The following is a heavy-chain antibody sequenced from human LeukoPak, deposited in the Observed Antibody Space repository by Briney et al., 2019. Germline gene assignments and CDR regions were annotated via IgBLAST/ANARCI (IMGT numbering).Heavy chain of an antibody. Sequence: PGGSLRLSCAASGFTFSDYYMSWISQAPGKGLEWVSYISSSGTTIYYADSVKGRFTISRDNAKNSLYLPMNSLRAEYTAVYYCARSLRWLQALDYWGQGTLVTASS. CDR2: ISSSGTTI. V-gene: IGHV3-11*01. J-gene: IGHJ4*02. D-gene: IGHD5-24*01. CDR1: GFTFSDYY. CDR3: ARSLRWLQALDY.